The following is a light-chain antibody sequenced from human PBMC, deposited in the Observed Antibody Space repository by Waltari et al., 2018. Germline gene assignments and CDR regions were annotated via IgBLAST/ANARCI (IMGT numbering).Light chain of an antibody. CDR1: QSISRF. CDR3: QKYGSLPAT. Sequence: EIMFTQSPGTLSLSPGDRATLSCRASQSISRFLAWYQQKPGQAPRLLIYDASTRATGIPDRFSGSGSGTDFSLTISRLEPEDIAVYYCQKYGSLPATFGQGTKVEIK. V-gene: IGKV3-20*01. J-gene: IGKJ1*01. CDR2: DAS.